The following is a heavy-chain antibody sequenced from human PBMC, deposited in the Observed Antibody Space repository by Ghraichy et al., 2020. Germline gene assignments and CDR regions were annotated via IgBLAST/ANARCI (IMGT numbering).Heavy chain of an antibody. Sequence: SETLSLTCAVYVVFFSGYYWHWIRQPPGKGLEWIAEILPTGTTNNSPSLKRRLTLLVDTSKNQFSLLLKSVTAADTAVYYCARRRQTWSAAEGDAFDIWSQGTMVTVSS. V-gene: IGHV4-34*12. J-gene: IGHJ3*02. CDR1: VVFFSGYY. CDR3: ARRRQTWSAAEGDAFDI. CDR2: ILPTGTT. D-gene: IGHD5-18*01.